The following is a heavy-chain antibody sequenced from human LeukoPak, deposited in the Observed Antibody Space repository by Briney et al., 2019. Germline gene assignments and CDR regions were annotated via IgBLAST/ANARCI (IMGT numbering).Heavy chain of an antibody. Sequence: PGRCLRLSCAASGFTFSDYYMSWIRQAAGKGLEWVSYIISSGSTIYYADSVKGRFTISRDNAKNSLYLQMNSLRAEDTAVYYCARGVGGGNSAPLDYWGQGTLVTVSS. D-gene: IGHD4-23*01. CDR2: IISSGSTI. CDR1: GFTFSDYY. J-gene: IGHJ4*02. CDR3: ARGVGGGNSAPLDY. V-gene: IGHV3-11*04.